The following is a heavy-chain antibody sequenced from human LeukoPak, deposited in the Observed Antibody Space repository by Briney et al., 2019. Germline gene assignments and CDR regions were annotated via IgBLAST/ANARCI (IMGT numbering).Heavy chain of an antibody. V-gene: IGHV3-30-3*01. D-gene: IGHD4-17*01. J-gene: IGHJ4*02. CDR3: ARVPLTTVTRGDY. CDR2: ISYDGSNK. CDR1: GFTFSSYA. Sequence: GGSLRLSCAASGFTFSSYAMHWVRQAPGKGLEWVAVISYDGSNKYYADSVEGRFTISRDNSKNTLYLQMNSLRAEDTAVYYCARVPLTTVTRGDYWGQGTLVTVSS.